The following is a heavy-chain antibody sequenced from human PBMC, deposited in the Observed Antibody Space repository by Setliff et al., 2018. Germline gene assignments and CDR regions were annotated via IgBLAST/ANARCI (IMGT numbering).Heavy chain of an antibody. Sequence: GGSLRLSCVASGFTISNYWMAWVRQAPGKGLEWVADIRQDGTNKYYMDSVEGRFTISRDNSKNSVYLQMNSLRAEDTALYYCAREVWNYYDKSWSGYADHWGQGTLVTVSS. J-gene: IGHJ4*02. CDR2: IRQDGTNK. V-gene: IGHV3-7*03. D-gene: IGHD3-3*01. CDR1: GFTISNYW. CDR3: AREVWNYYDKSWSGYADH.